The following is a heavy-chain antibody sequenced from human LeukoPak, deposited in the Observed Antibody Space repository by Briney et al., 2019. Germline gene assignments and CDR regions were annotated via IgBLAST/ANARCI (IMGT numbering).Heavy chain of an antibody. V-gene: IGHV3-21*01. CDR1: GFTFSSYS. Sequence: PGGSLRLSCAASGFTFSSYSMNWVRQAPGKGLEWVSSISISSSYIYYADSVKGRFTISRDNAKNSLYLQMNSLTAEDTAVYYCARGSYCSSTSCRYFEDWGQGTLVTVSS. CDR2: ISISSSYI. CDR3: ARGSYCSSTSCRYFED. J-gene: IGHJ4*02. D-gene: IGHD2-2*01.